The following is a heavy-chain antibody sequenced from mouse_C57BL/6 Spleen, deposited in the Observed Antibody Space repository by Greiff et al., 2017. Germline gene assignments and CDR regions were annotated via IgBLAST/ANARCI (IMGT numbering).Heavy chain of an antibody. Sequence: VQLQQSGAELARPGASVKMSCKASGYTFTSYTMHWVKQRPGQGLEWIGYINPSSGYTKYNEKFKDKATLTADTSSSTAYMQLSSLTSEDSAVYYCARDVHYAKGDWGQATSVTVAS. J-gene: IGHJ4*01. CDR3: ARDVHYAKGD. V-gene: IGHV1-4*01. CDR2: INPSSGYT. CDR1: GYTFTSYT.